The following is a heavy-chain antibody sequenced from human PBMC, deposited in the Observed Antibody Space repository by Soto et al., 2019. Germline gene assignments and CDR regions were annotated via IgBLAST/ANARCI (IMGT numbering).Heavy chain of an antibody. CDR2: IYYSGST. Sequence: PSETLSVTCTFSTGSINIGDYYWSWIRQPPGKGLEWIGYIYYSGSTYYNPSLKSRVTIPVDTSKNQFSLKLTSVTAADTAVYYCARGDIAARPDYWGQGTLVTVSS. V-gene: IGHV4-30-4*01. D-gene: IGHD6-6*01. CDR1: TGSINIGDYY. J-gene: IGHJ4*02. CDR3: ARGDIAARPDY.